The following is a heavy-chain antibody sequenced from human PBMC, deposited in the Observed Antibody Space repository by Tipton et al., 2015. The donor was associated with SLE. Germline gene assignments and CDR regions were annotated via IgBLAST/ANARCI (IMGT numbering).Heavy chain of an antibody. Sequence: SLRLSCAASGFTFSSYSMNWVRQAPGKGLEWVSSISSSSSYIYYADSVKGRFTISRDNSKNTLYLQMISLRAEDTAVYYCAKDRWSSGWTFDYWGQGTLVTVSS. D-gene: IGHD6-19*01. CDR3: AKDRWSSGWTFDY. V-gene: IGHV3-21*01. CDR1: GFTFSSYS. J-gene: IGHJ4*02. CDR2: ISSSSSYI.